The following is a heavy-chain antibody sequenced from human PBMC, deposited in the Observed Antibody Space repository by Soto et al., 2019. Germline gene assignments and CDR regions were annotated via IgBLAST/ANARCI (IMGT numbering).Heavy chain of an antibody. J-gene: IGHJ4*02. CDR3: AKVGYSSSWYSDY. CDR2: ISYDGSNK. V-gene: IGHV3-30*18. D-gene: IGHD6-13*01. Sequence: GGSLRLSCAASGFTFSSYGMHWVRXXPGKGLEWVAVISYDGSNKYYADSVKGRFTISRDNSKNTLYLQMNSLRAEDTAVYYCAKVGYSSSWYSDYWGQGTLVTV. CDR1: GFTFSSYG.